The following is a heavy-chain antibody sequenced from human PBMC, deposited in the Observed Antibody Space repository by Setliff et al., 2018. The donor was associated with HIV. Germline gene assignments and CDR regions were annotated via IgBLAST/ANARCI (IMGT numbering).Heavy chain of an antibody. J-gene: IGHJ4*02. Sequence: SLLLSFPSSGFTFGDYAMSWVRQAPGKGLEWVGFIRSKAYGGTTEYAASVKVRFIISRDDSKGIAYLQMNSLKTEDTAVYYCTSAFADYAYWCFDYWGQGTLVTVSS. CDR3: TSAFADYAYWCFDY. CDR2: IRSKAYGGTT. CDR1: GFTFGDYA. D-gene: IGHD2-8*02. V-gene: IGHV3-49*04.